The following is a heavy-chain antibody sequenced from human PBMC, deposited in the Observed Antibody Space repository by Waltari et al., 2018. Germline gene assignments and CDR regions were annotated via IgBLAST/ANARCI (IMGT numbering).Heavy chain of an antibody. V-gene: IGHV3-74*01. CDR2: INRDGIIP. J-gene: IGHJ6*02. D-gene: IGHD3-10*01. CDR3: ARQWFRDV. CDR1: GVTFSSYW. Sequence: EVQLVESGGDLVQPGGSLRLSCAASGVTFSSYWMHWVRQAPGKGVVWVSRINRDGIIPTYAESVKGRFTISRDNAKNTLYLQMNSLRAEDTAVYYCARQWFRDVWGQGTTVTVSS.